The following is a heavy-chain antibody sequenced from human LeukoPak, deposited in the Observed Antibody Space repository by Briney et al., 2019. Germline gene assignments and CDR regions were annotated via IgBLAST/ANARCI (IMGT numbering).Heavy chain of an antibody. CDR2: IYYSGST. J-gene: IGHJ4*02. Sequence: PSETLSLTCTFSGGSISSSIYYWGWIRQPPGKGLEWIGSIYYSGSTYYNPSLRSRVTISVDTSKNQFSLKLSSVTAADTAVYYCARLEAYWGQGTLVTVSS. D-gene: IGHD3-3*01. CDR3: ARLEAY. CDR1: GGSISSSIYY. V-gene: IGHV4-39*01.